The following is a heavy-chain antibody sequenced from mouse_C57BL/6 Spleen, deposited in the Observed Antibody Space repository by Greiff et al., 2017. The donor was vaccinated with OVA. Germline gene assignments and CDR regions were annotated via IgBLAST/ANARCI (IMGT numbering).Heavy chain of an antibody. D-gene: IGHD2-4*01. CDR3: ARRGGYDYDGDYYAMDY. J-gene: IGHJ4*01. V-gene: IGHV1-50*01. CDR2: IDPSDSYT. Sequence: QVQLQQPGAELVKPGASVKLSCKASGYTFTSYWMQWVKQRPGQGLEWIGEIDPSDSYTNYNQKFKGKATLTVDTSSSTAYMQLSSLTSEDSAVYYCARRGGYDYDGDYYAMDYWGQGTSVTVSS. CDR1: GYTFTSYW.